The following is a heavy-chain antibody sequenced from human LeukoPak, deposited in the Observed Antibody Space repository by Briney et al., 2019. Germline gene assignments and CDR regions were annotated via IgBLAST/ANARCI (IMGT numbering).Heavy chain of an antibody. Sequence: ASVTVSCKASGYTFTSYAMHWVRQAPGQRLEWMGWINAGNGNTKYSQKFQGRVTITRDTSASTAYMELSSLRSEDTAVYYCAREGGDPMFDYWGQGTLVPVSS. D-gene: IGHD2-21*02. V-gene: IGHV1-3*01. CDR2: INAGNGNT. CDR1: GYTFTSYA. CDR3: AREGGDPMFDY. J-gene: IGHJ4*02.